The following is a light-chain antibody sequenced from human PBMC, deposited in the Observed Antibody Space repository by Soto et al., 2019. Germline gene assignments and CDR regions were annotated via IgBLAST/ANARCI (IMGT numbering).Light chain of an antibody. Sequence: IFLQQSPATLSFSPGERATLSCRVSQSVSSYLAWYQQKPGQAPRLLIYDASNRATGIPARFSGRGSGTEFTLTISGLQSEDFAVYYCQQYSKWPPWTFGQGTRLETK. V-gene: IGKV3-11*01. CDR2: DAS. CDR3: QQYSKWPPWT. J-gene: IGKJ5*01. CDR1: QSVSSY.